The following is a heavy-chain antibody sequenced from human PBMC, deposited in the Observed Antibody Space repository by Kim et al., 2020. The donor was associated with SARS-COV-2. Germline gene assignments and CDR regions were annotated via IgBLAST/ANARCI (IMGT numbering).Heavy chain of an antibody. CDR3: ARGLNKRNSGGSCYDY. Sequence: SRKRRVTRSVDTSKNQFSLKLSSVTAADTAVYYCARGLNKRNSGGSCYDYWGQGTLVTVSS. J-gene: IGHJ4*02. V-gene: IGHV4-34*13. D-gene: IGHD2-15*01.